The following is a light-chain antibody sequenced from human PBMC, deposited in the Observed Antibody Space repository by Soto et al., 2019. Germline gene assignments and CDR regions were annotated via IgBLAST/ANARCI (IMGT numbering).Light chain of an antibody. CDR1: QTVTNNY. CDR2: SAS. V-gene: IGKV3-20*01. Sequence: EIVLTQSPGTLSLSPGERATLSCKTSQTVTNNYLAWYQQKFGQAPRLLIYSASSRDTGIPDRFSGSGSGTDFTLTISRLEPEDFAVYYCQHYGTSSRYTFGQGTKLEL. J-gene: IGKJ2*01. CDR3: QHYGTSSRYT.